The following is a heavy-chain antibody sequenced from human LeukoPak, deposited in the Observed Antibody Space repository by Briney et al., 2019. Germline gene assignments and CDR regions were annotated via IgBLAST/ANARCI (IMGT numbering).Heavy chain of an antibody. CDR2: IRYDGKKT. J-gene: IGHJ6*02. V-gene: IGHV3-30*02. D-gene: IGHD5-18*01. Sequence: GGSLRLSCVGSTFTFSDYGMHWVRQAPGKGLEWVAFIRYDGKKTYYADSVKGRFTISRDNSKNTLYLQMNSLRAEDTAVYYCAKEGYLYGMDVWGQGTTVTVSS. CDR3: AKEGYLYGMDV. CDR1: TFTFSDYG.